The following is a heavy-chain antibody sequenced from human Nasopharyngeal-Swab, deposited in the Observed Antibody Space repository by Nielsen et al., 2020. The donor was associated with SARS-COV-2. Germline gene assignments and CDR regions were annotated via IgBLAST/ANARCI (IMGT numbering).Heavy chain of an antibody. D-gene: IGHD3-10*01. CDR2: IWYDGSNN. Sequence: GESLKISCAASGFTFSSYGMHWVRQAPGKGLEWVAVIWYDGSNNYYANSVKGRFTISRDNPKNTLYLQMNSLRAEDTAVYYCARDHNTMVRGVIITSVDYYYYGMDVWGQGTTVTVSS. CDR1: GFTFSSYG. J-gene: IGHJ6*02. V-gene: IGHV3-33*01. CDR3: ARDHNTMVRGVIITSVDYYYYGMDV.